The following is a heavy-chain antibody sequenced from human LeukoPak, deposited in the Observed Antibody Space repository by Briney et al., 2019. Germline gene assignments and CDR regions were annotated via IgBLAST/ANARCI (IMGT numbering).Heavy chain of an antibody. Sequence: PGGSLRLSCAASGFTFSNYAMSWVRQAPGKGLEWVSSMSGSGGSTYYADSVEGRFTISRDNSKNTLYLQMNNLRAEDTALYYCAKNQGQWLVPVDYWGQGTLVTVSS. CDR3: AKNQGQWLVPVDY. J-gene: IGHJ4*02. D-gene: IGHD6-19*01. CDR2: MSGSGGST. V-gene: IGHV3-23*01. CDR1: GFTFSNYA.